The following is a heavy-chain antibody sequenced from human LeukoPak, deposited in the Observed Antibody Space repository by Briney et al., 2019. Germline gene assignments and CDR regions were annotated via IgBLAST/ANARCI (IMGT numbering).Heavy chain of an antibody. V-gene: IGHV4-61*02. CDR1: GGSISSGSYY. CDR2: IYTSGST. D-gene: IGHD5-12*01. Sequence: SQTLSLTCTVSGGSISSGSYYWRWIRQPAGKGLEWIGRIYTSGSTNYNPSLKSRVTISVDTSKNQFSLKLSSVTAADTAVYYCARGASSGPPGYYYYYGMDVWGQGTTVTVSS. CDR3: ARGASSGPPGYYYYYGMDV. J-gene: IGHJ6*02.